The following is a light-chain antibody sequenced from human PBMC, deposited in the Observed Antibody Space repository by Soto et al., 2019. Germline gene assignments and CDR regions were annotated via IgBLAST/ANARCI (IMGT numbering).Light chain of an antibody. Sequence: QSVLTQPPSVSGAPGQRVTISCTGSSSNIGAGYDVHWYQQLPGTAPKLLIYGNSNRPSGVPDGFSGSKSGTSASLAITGLQAEHEADYYCQSYDSSLDVVFGGGTKLTVL. CDR3: QSYDSSLDVV. V-gene: IGLV1-40*01. J-gene: IGLJ2*01. CDR1: SSNIGAGYD. CDR2: GNS.